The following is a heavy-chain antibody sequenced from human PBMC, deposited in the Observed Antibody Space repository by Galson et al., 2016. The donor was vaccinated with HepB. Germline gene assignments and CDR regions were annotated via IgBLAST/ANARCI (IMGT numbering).Heavy chain of an antibody. J-gene: IGHJ4*02. D-gene: IGHD2-15*01. CDR1: GYNFITYG. V-gene: IGHV1-18*01. CDR3: ARDVGGNYFDL. Sequence: SVKVSCKASGYNFITYGISWVRQAPGQGFEWIAWISSHNGKTKSAENLQGRVAMTRDKSTSTAYMEPRNMTSDDTAVYYCARDVGGNYFDLWGQGSLVVVSS. CDR2: ISSHNGKT.